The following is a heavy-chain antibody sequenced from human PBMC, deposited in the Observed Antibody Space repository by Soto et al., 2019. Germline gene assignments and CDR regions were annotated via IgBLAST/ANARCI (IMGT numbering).Heavy chain of an antibody. V-gene: IGHV3-30*18. CDR3: TKGVVVITSYFQH. CDR1: GFTFSSYG. D-gene: IGHD3-22*01. J-gene: IGHJ1*01. Sequence: QVQLVESGGGVVQPGRSLRLSCAASGFTFSSYGMHWVRQAPGKGLEWVAVISYDESNKYYADSVKGRFTISRDNSKNTVYLQMNSLRAEDTAVYYCTKGVVVITSYFQHWGQGTLVTVSS. CDR2: ISYDESNK.